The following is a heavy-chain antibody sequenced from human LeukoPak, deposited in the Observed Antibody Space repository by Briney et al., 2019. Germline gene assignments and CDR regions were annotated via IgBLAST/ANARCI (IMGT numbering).Heavy chain of an antibody. CDR2: IYYSGST. CDR1: GGSISSGDYY. V-gene: IGHV4-30-4*01. D-gene: IGHD1-1*01. J-gene: IGHJ6*02. CDR3: ARDTTSYFTRNKDYYYGMDV. Sequence: SQTLSLTCTVSGGSISSGDYYWSWIRQPPGKGLEWIGYIYYSGSTYYNPSLKSRVTISVDTSKNQFSLKLSSVTAADTAVYYCARDTTSYFTRNKDYYYGMDVWGQGTTVTVS.